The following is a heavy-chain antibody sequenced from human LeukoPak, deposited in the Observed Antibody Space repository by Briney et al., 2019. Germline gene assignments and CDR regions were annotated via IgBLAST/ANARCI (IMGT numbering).Heavy chain of an antibody. CDR2: IKADSGGT. V-gene: IGHV1-2*02. CDR3: ATSGYPYNAFDI. J-gene: IGHJ3*02. Sequence: ASVKVSCKASGYTFTGYYMHWVRQAPGQGLGWMGWIKADSGGTNYAERFQGRVTMTRDTSISTAYMDLSRLRSDDTAVYHCATSGYPYNAFDIWGQGTMVTVSS. CDR1: GYTFTGYY. D-gene: IGHD3-22*01.